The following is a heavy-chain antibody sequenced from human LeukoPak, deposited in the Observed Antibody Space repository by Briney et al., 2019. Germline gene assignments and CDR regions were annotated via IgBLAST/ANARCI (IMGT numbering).Heavy chain of an antibody. CDR2: INHSGST. D-gene: IGHD6-19*01. CDR1: GGSFSGYY. Sequence: SETLSLTCAVYGGSFSGYYWSWIRQPPGKGLEWIGEINHSGSTNYNPSLKSRVTISVDTSKNQFSLKLSSVTAADTAVHYCASFSSAYYMDVWGKGTTVTVSS. J-gene: IGHJ6*03. CDR3: ASFSSAYYMDV. V-gene: IGHV4-34*01.